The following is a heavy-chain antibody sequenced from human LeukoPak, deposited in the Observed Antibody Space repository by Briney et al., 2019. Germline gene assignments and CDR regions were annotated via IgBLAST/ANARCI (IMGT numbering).Heavy chain of an antibody. CDR1: GDSISSYY. Sequence: SETLSLTCTVSGDSISSYYWNWIRQPPGKGLEWIGYISYTGSTNYNPSLKSRVTISVDTSKNQFSLKLSSVTAADTAVYYCARHAVEAASRWFDPWGQGTLVTVSS. CDR3: ARHAVEAASRWFDP. J-gene: IGHJ5*02. D-gene: IGHD1-1*01. CDR2: ISYTGST. V-gene: IGHV4-59*08.